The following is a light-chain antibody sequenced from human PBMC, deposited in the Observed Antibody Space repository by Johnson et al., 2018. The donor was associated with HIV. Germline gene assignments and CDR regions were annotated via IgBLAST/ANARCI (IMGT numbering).Light chain of an antibody. Sequence: QSVLTQPPSVSVAPRQRVTISCSGNSSNMGNNYVSWYQQVPGTAPKLLIYDNNKRPSGIPGRFSGSKSGTSATLGITGLQTGDEADYYCGTWDSSLSSYVFGIGTKVTVL. CDR3: GTWDSSLSSYV. CDR2: DNN. CDR1: SSNMGNNY. V-gene: IGLV1-51*01. J-gene: IGLJ1*01.